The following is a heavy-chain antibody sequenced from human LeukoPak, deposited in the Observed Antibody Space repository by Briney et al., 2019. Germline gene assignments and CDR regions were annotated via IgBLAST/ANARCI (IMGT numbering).Heavy chain of an antibody. CDR2: IVVGSGNT. D-gene: IGHD4-17*01. CDR1: GFTFTSSA. CDR3: ARDGSLYYGDYGIDY. J-gene: IGHJ4*02. Sequence: SVKVSCKASGFTFTSSAMQWVRQARGQRLEWIGWIVVGSGNTNYAQKFQERVTITRDMSTSTAYMELSSLRSEDTAVYYCARDGSLYYGDYGIDYWGQGTLVTVSS. V-gene: IGHV1-58*02.